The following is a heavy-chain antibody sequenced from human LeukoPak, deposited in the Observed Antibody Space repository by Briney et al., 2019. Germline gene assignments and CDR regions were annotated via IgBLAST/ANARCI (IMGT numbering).Heavy chain of an antibody. J-gene: IGHJ6*03. V-gene: IGHV4-34*01. Sequence: SETLSLTCSVNGGSFSGYYWSWIRQPPGKGLEWIGEINHSGNTNYNPSLKSRVTISGDTSKNQFSLKLSSVTAADTAVYYCETSSSATIDYFYDYTDVWGKGTTVTVSS. CDR2: INHSGNT. CDR3: ETSSSATIDYFYDYTDV. D-gene: IGHD2-15*01. CDR1: GGSFSGYY.